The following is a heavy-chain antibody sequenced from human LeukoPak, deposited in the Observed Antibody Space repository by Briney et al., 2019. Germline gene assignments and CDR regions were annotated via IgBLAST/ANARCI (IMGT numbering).Heavy chain of an antibody. Sequence: GGSLRLSCAASGFTFSSYGMHWVHQAPGKGLEWVAVISYDGSNKYYADSVKGRFTISRDNSRNTLYLQMNSLRAEDTAVYYCAKGRFGILDYWGQGTLVTVSS. CDR3: AKGRFGILDY. CDR1: GFTFSSYG. V-gene: IGHV3-30*18. J-gene: IGHJ4*02. CDR2: ISYDGSNK. D-gene: IGHD3-16*01.